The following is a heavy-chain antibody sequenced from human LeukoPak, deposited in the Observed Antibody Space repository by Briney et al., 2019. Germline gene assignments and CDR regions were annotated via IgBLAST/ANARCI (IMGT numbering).Heavy chain of an antibody. D-gene: IGHD4-17*01. Sequence: GGSLRLSCTASGFTFNNYGMSWVRQAPGKGLEWVSAISGSGGSTYYADSVKGRFTISRDNSKNTLYLEMNTVRAEDTAVYYCAKGQTTVRGFFDYWGQGTLVTVSS. CDR3: AKGQTTVRGFFDY. CDR1: GFTFNNYG. J-gene: IGHJ4*02. V-gene: IGHV3-23*01. CDR2: ISGSGGST.